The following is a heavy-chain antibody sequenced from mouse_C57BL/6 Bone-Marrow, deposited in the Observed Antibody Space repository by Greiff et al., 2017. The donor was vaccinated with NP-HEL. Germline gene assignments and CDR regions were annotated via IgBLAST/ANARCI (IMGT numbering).Heavy chain of an antibody. D-gene: IGHD1-1*01. CDR1: GFNIKDYY. V-gene: IGHV14-2*01. CDR3: ARRGSSSMYYFDY. J-gene: IGHJ2*01. CDR2: IDPEDGET. Sequence: VQLQQSGAELVKPGASVKLSCTASGFNIKDYYMHWVKQRTEQGLEWIGRIDPEDGETKSAPKFQGKATITADTSSNTAYLQLSSLTSEDTAFYYCARRGSSSMYYFDYWGQGTTLTVSS.